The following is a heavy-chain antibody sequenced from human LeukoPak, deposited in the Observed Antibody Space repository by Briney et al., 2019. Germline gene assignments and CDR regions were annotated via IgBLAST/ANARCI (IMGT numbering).Heavy chain of an antibody. D-gene: IGHD3-22*01. Sequence: PGGSLRLSCAACGFTFSIYDMSWVRQAPGKGLEWVSTISGSGGSTYYADSVKGRFTICRGNSKNTLYLQMNSLRAEDTAVYYCARYYDRIFDYWGQGTLVTVSS. CDR1: GFTFSIYD. J-gene: IGHJ4*02. V-gene: IGHV3-23*01. CDR2: ISGSGGST. CDR3: ARYYDRIFDY.